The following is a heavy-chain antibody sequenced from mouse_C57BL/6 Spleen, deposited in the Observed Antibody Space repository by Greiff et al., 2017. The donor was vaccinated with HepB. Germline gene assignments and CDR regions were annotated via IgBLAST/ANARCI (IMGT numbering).Heavy chain of an antibody. CDR2: INPSNGGT. J-gene: IGHJ4*01. CDR3: AREEGSITTDLYAMDY. CDR1: GYTFTSYW. Sequence: VQLQQPGTELVKPGASVKLSCKASGYTFTSYWMHWVKQRPGQGLEWIGNINPSNGGTNYNEKFKSKATLTVDKSSSTAYMQLSSLTSEDSAVYYGAREEGSITTDLYAMDYWGQGTSVTVSS. V-gene: IGHV1-53*01. D-gene: IGHD1-1*01.